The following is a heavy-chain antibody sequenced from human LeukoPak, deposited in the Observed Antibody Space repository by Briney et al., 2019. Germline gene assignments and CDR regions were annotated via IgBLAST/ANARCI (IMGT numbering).Heavy chain of an antibody. Sequence: PGGSLRLSCAASGFTSSSYGMHWVRQAPGKGLEWVAVISYDGSNKYYADSVKGRFTISRDNSKNTLYLQMNSLRAEDTAVYYCAKKAQSFFDYWGQGTLVTVSS. V-gene: IGHV3-30*18. J-gene: IGHJ4*02. CDR2: ISYDGSNK. D-gene: IGHD1-26*01. CDR3: AKKAQSFFDY. CDR1: GFTSSSYG.